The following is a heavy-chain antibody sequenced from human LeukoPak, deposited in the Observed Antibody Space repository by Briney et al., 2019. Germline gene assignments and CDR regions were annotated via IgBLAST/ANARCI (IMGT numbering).Heavy chain of an antibody. CDR3: ARGADNSGSFVILDY. V-gene: IGHV3-9*01. Sequence: PGGSLRLSCVGSGFTFDDYAMHWVRQAPGKGLEWVSGISWNSGRRGYADSVKGRFTISRDNAKNSLYLQMNSLRAEDTAVYYCARGADNSGSFVILDYWGQGTLVTVSS. CDR1: GFTFDDYA. J-gene: IGHJ4*02. CDR2: ISWNSGRR. D-gene: IGHD3-10*01.